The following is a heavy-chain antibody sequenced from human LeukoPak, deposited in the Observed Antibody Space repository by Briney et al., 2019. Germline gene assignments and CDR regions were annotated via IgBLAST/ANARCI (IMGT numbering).Heavy chain of an antibody. J-gene: IGHJ4*02. CDR2: INTNTGNP. D-gene: IGHD5-18*01. Sequence: ASVTVSCKASGYTFTSYAMNWVRQAPGQGLEWMGWINTNTGNPTYAQGFTGRFVFSLDTSISTAYLQISSLKAEDTAVYYCVLGSSYGYDYWGQGTLVTVSS. V-gene: IGHV7-4-1*02. CDR1: GYTFTSYA. CDR3: VLGSSYGYDY.